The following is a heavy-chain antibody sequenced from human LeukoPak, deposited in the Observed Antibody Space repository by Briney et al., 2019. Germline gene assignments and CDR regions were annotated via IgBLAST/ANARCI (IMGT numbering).Heavy chain of an antibody. CDR2: IYPGDSDT. D-gene: IGHD2-21*02. Sequence: GGSPQIFCKGSGCLFTSYWNGWVRQLAGEGLEWMGMIYPGDSDTRYSPPFQGKLNISADKSISTAYLQWNGLKASDSAMYYCARRAYCGGDCYTDYWGQGTLVTVSS. CDR1: GCLFTSYW. V-gene: IGHV5-51*01. J-gene: IGHJ4*02. CDR3: ARRAYCGGDCYTDY.